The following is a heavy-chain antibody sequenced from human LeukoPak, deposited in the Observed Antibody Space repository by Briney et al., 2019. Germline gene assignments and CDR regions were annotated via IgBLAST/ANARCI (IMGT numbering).Heavy chain of an antibody. J-gene: IGHJ4*01. D-gene: IGHD6-13*01. V-gene: IGHV3-7*01. CDR3: ARDGTAAGLYFDL. CDR1: GFTFTDYW. Sequence: GSLRLSCAVSGFTFTDYWMNWVRQAPGRGLEWVASIRQGGSEKTYVDSVKGRFTISRDNTKNSLSLQVNSLRVEDTAVYYCARDGTAAGLYFDLWGQGTLVTVSS. CDR2: IRQGGSEK.